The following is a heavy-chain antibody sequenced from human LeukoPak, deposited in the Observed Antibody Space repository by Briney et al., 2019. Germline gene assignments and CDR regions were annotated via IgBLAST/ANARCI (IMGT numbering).Heavy chain of an antibody. J-gene: IGHJ5*02. V-gene: IGHV4-39*01. CDR2: IYDSGST. Sequence: SETLSLTCTVSGGSIRSSYYYWGWIRQPPGEGLEWIGSIYDSGSTYYNPSLKSRVTISVDTSKNQFSLKLNSVTAADTAVYNCARHYGPWGEGNLVTVSS. CDR1: GGSIRSSYYY. D-gene: IGHD3-10*01. CDR3: ARHYGP.